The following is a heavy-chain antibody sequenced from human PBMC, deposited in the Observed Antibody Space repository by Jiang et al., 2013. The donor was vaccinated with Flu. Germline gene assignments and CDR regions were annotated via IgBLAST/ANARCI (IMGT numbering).Heavy chain of an antibody. Sequence: KPSETLSLTCTVSGGSISSYYWSWIRQPPGEGLEWIGYIYYSGSTNYNPSLKSRVTISVDTSKNQFSLKLSSVTAADTAVYYCARDRSSQYYYDSSGYYYYYGMDVWGQGTTVTVSS. J-gene: IGHJ6*02. CDR2: IYYSGST. CDR3: ARDRSSQYYYDSSGYYYYYGMDV. CDR1: GGSISSYY. V-gene: IGHV4-59*13. D-gene: IGHD3-22*01.